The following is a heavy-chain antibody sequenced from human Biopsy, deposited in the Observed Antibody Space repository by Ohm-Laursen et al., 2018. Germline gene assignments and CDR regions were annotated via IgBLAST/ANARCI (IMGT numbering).Heavy chain of an antibody. Sequence: SLRLSCAASGFAFNLYEMNWVRQAPGKGMEWTSYIYGGGSPVSYADSVEGRFTISRDNAKNTLFLQMNSLSTEDTAVYYCVSFGINWGLSYWGQGILVTVAS. CDR3: VSFGINWGLSY. D-gene: IGHD7-27*01. V-gene: IGHV3-48*03. CDR1: GFAFNLYE. J-gene: IGHJ4*02. CDR2: IYGGGSPV.